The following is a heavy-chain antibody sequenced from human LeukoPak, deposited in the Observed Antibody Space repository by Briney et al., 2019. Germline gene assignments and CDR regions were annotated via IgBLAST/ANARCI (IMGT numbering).Heavy chain of an antibody. CDR1: GFSISSYY. CDR3: ARVPPYCSSTSCYEPYFDY. Sequence: SETLSLTCTVSGFSISSYYWSWIRQPPGKGLEWIGYIYYSGSTNYNPSLKSRVTISVDPSKNQFSLKLSSVTAADTAVYYCARVPPYCSSTSCYEPYFDYWGQGTLVPVSS. J-gene: IGHJ4*02. CDR2: IYYSGST. V-gene: IGHV4-59*01. D-gene: IGHD2-2*01.